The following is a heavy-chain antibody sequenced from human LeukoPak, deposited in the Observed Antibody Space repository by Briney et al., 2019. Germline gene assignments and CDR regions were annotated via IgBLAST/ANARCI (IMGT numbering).Heavy chain of an antibody. CDR2: INPNTGGT. CDR3: ARVKAWELSFDY. CDR1: GYTFTDYY. Sequence: ASVKVSCKASGYTFTDYYMHWVRQAPGQGLEWMGWINPNTGGTHYAQKIQDRVSMTRDTSITTVYMGLSSLRSDDTAVYYCARVKAWELSFDYWGQGTLVTVSS. D-gene: IGHD1-7*01. V-gene: IGHV1-2*02. J-gene: IGHJ4*02.